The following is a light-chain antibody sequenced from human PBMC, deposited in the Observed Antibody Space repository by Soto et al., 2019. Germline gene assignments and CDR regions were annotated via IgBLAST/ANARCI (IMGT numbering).Light chain of an antibody. J-gene: IGKJ2*01. CDR2: GAT. CDR3: QQYASSPPFT. CDR1: QSVRSNY. V-gene: IGKV3-20*01. Sequence: EIGLTQSPATLSLSPGERATLSCRASQSVRSNYLAWYQQKPGQAHRFLIYGATSRAIGIPDRFSGSGSGTDFSLTISRLEPEDVAVYYCQQYASSPPFTFGQGTRREI.